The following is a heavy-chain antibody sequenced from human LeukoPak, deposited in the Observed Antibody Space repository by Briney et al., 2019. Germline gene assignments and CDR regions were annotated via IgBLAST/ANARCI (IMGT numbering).Heavy chain of an antibody. D-gene: IGHD3-9*01. CDR3: AKGLRYFDWPFDY. Sequence: GGSLRLSCAASGFTFSSYGMHWVRQAPGKGLEWVAVISYDGSNKYYADSVKDRFTISRDNSKNTLYLQMNSLRAEDTAVYYCAKGLRYFDWPFDYWGQGTLVTVSS. V-gene: IGHV3-30*18. CDR2: ISYDGSNK. J-gene: IGHJ4*02. CDR1: GFTFSSYG.